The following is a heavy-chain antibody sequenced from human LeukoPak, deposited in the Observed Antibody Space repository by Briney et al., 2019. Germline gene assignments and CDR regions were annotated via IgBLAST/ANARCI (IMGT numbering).Heavy chain of an antibody. CDR1: GYTFSSYG. Sequence: PGRSLRLSCAASGYTFSSYGMHWVRQAPGKGLEWVAAISYDGSKKYYADSVKGRFTISREDSKNTLFLQMNSLRAEDTAVYCCVRDPGVRGSYYDYWSQGTLVTVSS. J-gene: IGHJ4*02. D-gene: IGHD3-10*01. V-gene: IGHV3-30*12. CDR3: VRDPGVRGSYYDY. CDR2: ISYDGSKK.